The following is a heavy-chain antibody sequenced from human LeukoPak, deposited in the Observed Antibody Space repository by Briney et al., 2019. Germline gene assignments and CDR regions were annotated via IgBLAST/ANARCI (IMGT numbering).Heavy chain of an antibody. CDR3: ARDPYLAARPNFDY. CDR1: GFTFSSHW. J-gene: IGHJ4*02. CDR2: IKYDASST. Sequence: PGGSLRLSCADSGFTFSSHWMHWVRQAPGKGLVWVSRIKYDASSTSYADSVKGRFTISRDNAKNTLYLQMNSLRAEDTAVYYCARDPYLAARPNFDYWGQGTLVTVSS. V-gene: IGHV3-74*01. D-gene: IGHD6-6*01.